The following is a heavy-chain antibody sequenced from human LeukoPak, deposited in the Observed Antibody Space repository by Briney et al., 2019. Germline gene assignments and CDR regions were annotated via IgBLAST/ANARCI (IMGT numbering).Heavy chain of an antibody. Sequence: SETLPLTCTVSGGSIGSYYWSWIRQPAGKGLEWIGRVYTSGSTNYNPSLKSRVTMSVDTSKNQFSLKLSSVTAADTAVYYCASESSGYSPDAFDIWGQGTMVTVSS. V-gene: IGHV4-4*07. D-gene: IGHD3-22*01. J-gene: IGHJ3*02. CDR2: VYTSGST. CDR1: GGSIGSYY. CDR3: ASESSGYSPDAFDI.